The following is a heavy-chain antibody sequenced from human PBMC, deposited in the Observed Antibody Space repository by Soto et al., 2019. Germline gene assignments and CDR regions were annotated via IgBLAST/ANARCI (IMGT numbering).Heavy chain of an antibody. CDR3: ARVWGSGTPFDY. V-gene: IGHV4-34*01. D-gene: IGHD3-10*01. CDR2: FNHSGST. CDR1: GGSFSGYY. J-gene: IGHJ4*02. Sequence: QVQLQQWGAGLLKPSETLSLTCAVYGGSFSGYYWSWIRQPPGKGLEWIGEFNHSGSTNYNPSLKSRVXXXVXPSKKQFSLKLSSVTAADTAVYYCARVWGSGTPFDYWGQGTLVTVSS.